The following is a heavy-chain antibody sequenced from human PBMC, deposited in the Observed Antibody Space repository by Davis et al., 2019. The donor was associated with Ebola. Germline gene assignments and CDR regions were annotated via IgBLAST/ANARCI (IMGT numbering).Heavy chain of an antibody. Sequence: GESLKISCAASGFTFSSYNMNWVRQSPGKGLEWVSFITTSSSATYYADSVKGRFTISRDNAKNSLYLQMNSLRDEDTAVYFCARGRPYGMDVWGQGTTVTVSS. CDR3: ARGRPYGMDV. CDR1: GFTFSSYN. V-gene: IGHV3-48*02. J-gene: IGHJ6*02. CDR2: ITTSSSAT.